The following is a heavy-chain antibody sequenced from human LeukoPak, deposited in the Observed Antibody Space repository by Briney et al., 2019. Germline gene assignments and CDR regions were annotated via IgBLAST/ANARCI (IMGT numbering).Heavy chain of an antibody. J-gene: IGHJ4*02. CDR3: ARDLDWGPDY. D-gene: IGHD3-9*01. CDR1: GFTLSSYS. CDR2: ITSDSSTT. V-gene: IGHV3-48*01. Sequence: GGSLRLSCAASGFTLSSYSMNWVRQAPGKGLEWISYITSDSSTTYYADSVKGRFTISRDNAKNSLYLQMNSLRAEDTAVYYCARDLDWGPDYWGQGTLVTVSS.